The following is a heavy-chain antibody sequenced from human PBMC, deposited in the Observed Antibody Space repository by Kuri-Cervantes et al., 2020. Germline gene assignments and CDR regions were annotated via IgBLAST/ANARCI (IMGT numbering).Heavy chain of an antibody. Sequence: ASVKVSCKTSGGTFSSYAISWVRQAPGQGLEWMGWISAYNDNTNYAQKLQGRVTMTTDTSTSTAYMELRSLRSDDTAVYYCTRSMVRGVPDYWGQGTLVTVSS. V-gene: IGHV1-18*01. CDR2: ISAYNDNT. CDR3: TRSMVRGVPDY. J-gene: IGHJ4*02. CDR1: GGTFSSYA. D-gene: IGHD3-10*01.